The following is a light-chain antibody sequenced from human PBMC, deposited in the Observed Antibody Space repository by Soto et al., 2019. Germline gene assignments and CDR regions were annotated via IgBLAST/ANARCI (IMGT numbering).Light chain of an antibody. V-gene: IGKV4-1*01. Sequence: DIVMTQSPDSLAVSLGERATINCKSSQRVLVTPDNKKNLAWYQQKPGQPPRLLIYWAFFRESGVPDRFSGSGSGTDFTLTISNLRAEDVAVYYCQQYFIAPLTFGGGTKVEIK. CDR3: QQYFIAPLT. J-gene: IGKJ4*01. CDR1: QRVLVTPDNKKN. CDR2: WAF.